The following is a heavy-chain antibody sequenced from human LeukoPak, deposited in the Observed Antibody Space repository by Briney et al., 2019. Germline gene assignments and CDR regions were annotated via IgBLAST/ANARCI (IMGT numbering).Heavy chain of an antibody. J-gene: IGHJ4*02. CDR2: IWVDGSNK. CDR3: ARRPYSSGWYVDY. Sequence: PGGSLRLSRAASGFTFSSYGMHWVRQAPAKGLEGVAVIWVDGSNKYYADSVKGRFTISRDNSKNTLYLHMNSLIAEDTAVYYCARRPYSSGWYVDYWGQETLVTVSS. V-gene: IGHV3-33*01. CDR1: GFTFSSYG. D-gene: IGHD6-19*01.